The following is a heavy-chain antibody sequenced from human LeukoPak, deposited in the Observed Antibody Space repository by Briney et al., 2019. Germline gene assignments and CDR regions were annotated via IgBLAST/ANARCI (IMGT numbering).Heavy chain of an antibody. CDR2: IDSAGSII. CDR1: GFTFSIYS. Sequence: GGSLRLSCAASGFTFSIYSMNWVRQAPGEGLEWLSYIDSAGSIIYYADSVKGRFTVSRDNSKDTLYLQMNSLRADDTAVYYCAKGGVPMATSLIHHWGQGTLVIVSS. J-gene: IGHJ1*01. V-gene: IGHV3-48*01. CDR3: AKGGVPMATSLIHH. D-gene: IGHD5-24*01.